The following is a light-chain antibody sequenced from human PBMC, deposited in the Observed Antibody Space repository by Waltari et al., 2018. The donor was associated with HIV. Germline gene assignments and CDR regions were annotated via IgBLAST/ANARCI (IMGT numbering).Light chain of an antibody. J-gene: IGLJ2*01. CDR1: SPHIGRNY. Sequence: QSVLTQPPSASGTPGQRVTISCSGSSPHIGRNYVYWYQHPPGTAPQLLIYRNNQRPSGVPDRFSGSKSGTSASLAISGLRSEDEADYYCATWDDSLSGSVFGGGTKLTVL. CDR2: RNN. CDR3: ATWDDSLSGSV. V-gene: IGLV1-47*01.